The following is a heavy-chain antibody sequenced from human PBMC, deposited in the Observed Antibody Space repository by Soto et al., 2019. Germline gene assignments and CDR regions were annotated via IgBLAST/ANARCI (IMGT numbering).Heavy chain of an antibody. CDR1: GYTFTSYG. V-gene: IGHV1-18*01. Sequence: SVKVSCKASGYTFTSYGISWVRQAPGQGLEWMGWISAYNGNTNYAQKLQGRVTMTTDTSTSTAYMELRSLRSDDTAVYYCARDRGHVLLWFGELDYGMDVWGQGTTVTVS. CDR2: ISAYNGNT. J-gene: IGHJ6*02. CDR3: ARDRGHVLLWFGELDYGMDV. D-gene: IGHD3-10*01.